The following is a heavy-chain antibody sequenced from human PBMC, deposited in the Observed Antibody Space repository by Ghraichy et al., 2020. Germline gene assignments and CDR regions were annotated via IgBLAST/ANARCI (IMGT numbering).Heavy chain of an antibody. D-gene: IGHD2-15*01. V-gene: IGHV4-4*07. CDR1: GGSIGSHY. CDR3: SRGCSGGSCNSCYGMDV. J-gene: IGHJ6*01. CDR2: IYGSGST. Sequence: SETLSLTCSVFGGSIGSHYWSWIRQPAGGKGLEWIGRIYGSGSTNYNPTLKSRVTLSVDTSKNEVSMRLSSVTAADTAVYLCSRGCSGGSCNSCYGMDVWGQGTSVPVSS.